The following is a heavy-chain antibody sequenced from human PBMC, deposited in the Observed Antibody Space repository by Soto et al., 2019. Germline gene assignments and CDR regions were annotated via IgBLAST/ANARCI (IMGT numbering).Heavy chain of an antibody. CDR3: ARAKYTIEYGDYYYYGMYV. CDR1: GGTFSSYA. J-gene: IGHJ6*02. Sequence: QVQLVQSGAEVKKPGSSVKVSCKASGGTFSSYASSWVRQAPGQGLEWRGGIIPICGTANYAQKFQGRGTITADESTSTAYMEQSSLRSEDTAAYNCARAKYTIEYGDYYYYGMYVWGQGTTVTVSS. V-gene: IGHV1-69*01. CDR2: IIPICGTA. D-gene: IGHD4-17*01.